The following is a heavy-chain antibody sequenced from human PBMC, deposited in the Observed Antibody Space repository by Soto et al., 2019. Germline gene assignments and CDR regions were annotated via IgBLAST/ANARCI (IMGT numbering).Heavy chain of an antibody. Sequence: EVQLVESGGGLVQPGGSLRLSCAASGFTFSTYWMSWVRQAPGKGLEWVANIKQDGSEKYYVDSVKGRFTISRDNAKISLYLQMNSLRAEATAVYYCARSGLRGFDYWGQGTLVTVSS. CDR1: GFTFSTYW. D-gene: IGHD3-10*01. CDR2: IKQDGSEK. V-gene: IGHV3-7*01. J-gene: IGHJ4*02. CDR3: ARSGLRGFDY.